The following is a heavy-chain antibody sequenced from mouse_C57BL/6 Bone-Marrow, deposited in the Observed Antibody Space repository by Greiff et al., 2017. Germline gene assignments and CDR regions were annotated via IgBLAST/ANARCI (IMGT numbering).Heavy chain of an antibody. J-gene: IGHJ4*01. CDR3: ARWLLRAMDY. Sequence: EVKLMESGGGLVQPGGSLKLSCAASGFTFSDYGMAWVRQAPRKGPEWVALISNLAYSIYYADNVTGRFTISRENTKNTLYLKRSSLRSEDTAMYYCARWLLRAMDYWGQGTSVTVSS. CDR1: GFTFSDYG. V-gene: IGHV5-15*01. D-gene: IGHD2-3*01. CDR2: ISNLAYSI.